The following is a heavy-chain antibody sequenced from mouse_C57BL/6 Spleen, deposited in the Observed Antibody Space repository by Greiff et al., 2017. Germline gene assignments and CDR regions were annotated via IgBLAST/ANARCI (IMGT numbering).Heavy chain of an antibody. Sequence: QVQLQQSGAELARPGASVKLSCKASGYTFTSYGISWVKQRTGQGLEWIGEIYPRSGNTYYNEKFKGKATLTADKSSSTAYMELRSLTSEDAAVCCCARWDDWYFDVWGTGTTVTVSS. CDR3: ARWDDWYFDV. J-gene: IGHJ1*03. V-gene: IGHV1-81*01. CDR1: GYTFTSYG. CDR2: IYPRSGNT. D-gene: IGHD2-3*01.